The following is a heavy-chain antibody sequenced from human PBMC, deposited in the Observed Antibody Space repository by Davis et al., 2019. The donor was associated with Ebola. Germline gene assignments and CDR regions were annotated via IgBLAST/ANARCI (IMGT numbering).Heavy chain of an antibody. CDR2: IWYDGSNK. Sequence: GESLKISCAASGFTFSSYGMHWVRQAPGKGLEWVAVIWYDGSNKYYADSVKGRFTISRDNSKNTLYLQMNSLRAEDTAVYYCAKQYSSSSGGYYFDYWGQGTLVTVSS. CDR3: AKQYSSSSGGYYFDY. D-gene: IGHD6-6*01. CDR1: GFTFSSYG. J-gene: IGHJ4*02. V-gene: IGHV3-33*06.